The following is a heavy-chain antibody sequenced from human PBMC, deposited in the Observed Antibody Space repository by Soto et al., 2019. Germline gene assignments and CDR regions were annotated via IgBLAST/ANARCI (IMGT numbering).Heavy chain of an antibody. J-gene: IGHJ6*03. CDR2: ISTYNGNT. CDR3: ARTTVTASYYYMDV. V-gene: IGHV1-18*01. D-gene: IGHD4-17*01. CDR1: GYTFTNYG. Sequence: ASVKVSCKASGYTFTNYGFTWVRQAPGQGLEWLGWISTYNGNTKYAQKVQGRLTMTTDASTSTANMELTSLRSDDTALYYCARTTVTASYYYMDVWGKGSTVTVSS.